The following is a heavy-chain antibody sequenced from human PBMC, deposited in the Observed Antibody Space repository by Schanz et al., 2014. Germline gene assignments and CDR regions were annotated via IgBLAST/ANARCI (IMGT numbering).Heavy chain of an antibody. D-gene: IGHD3-22*01. CDR2: IWYNGSNK. Sequence: QVQLVESGGGVAQPGRSLRISCAASGFIFSSYGLHWVRQAPGQGLEWVAFIWYNGSNKYYADSVKGRFTISRDNSNNTLYLHMNSLRAEDTAVYYCAKDPSHGDYDSYFDYWGQGTLVTVSS. CDR3: AKDPSHGDYDSYFDY. J-gene: IGHJ4*02. CDR1: GFIFSSYG. V-gene: IGHV3-33*03.